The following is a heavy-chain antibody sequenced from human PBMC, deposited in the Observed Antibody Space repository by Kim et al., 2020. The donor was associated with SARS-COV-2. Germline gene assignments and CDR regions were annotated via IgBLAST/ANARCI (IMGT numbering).Heavy chain of an antibody. J-gene: IGHJ4*01. CDR2: IYYSGST. D-gene: IGHD3-10*01. V-gene: IGHV4-39*01. CDR3: ARLPPPGGLLLYFY. CDR1: GGSISSSSYY. Sequence: SETLSLTCTVSGGSISSSSYYWGWIRQPPGKGLEWIGSIYYSGSTYYNPSLKSRVTISVDTSKNQFSLKLSSVTAADTAVYYCARLPPPGGLLLYFYWG.